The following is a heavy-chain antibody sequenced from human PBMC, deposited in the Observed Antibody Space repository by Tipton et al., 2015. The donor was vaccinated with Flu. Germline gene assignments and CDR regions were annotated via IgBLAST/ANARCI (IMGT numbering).Heavy chain of an antibody. J-gene: IGHJ4*02. CDR2: INQDGSEK. V-gene: IGHV3-7*01. Sequence: QLVQSGGGLVQPGGSLGLSCAASRFTFSTYWMTWVRQVPGKGLEWVANINQDGSEKYYVDSVKGRFTISRDNAKNSLYLQMNSLRAEDTAVYYCAREDGNYYDTSGYSDYWGQGTLVTVSS. CDR1: RFTFSTYW. CDR3: AREDGNYYDTSGYSDY. D-gene: IGHD3-22*01.